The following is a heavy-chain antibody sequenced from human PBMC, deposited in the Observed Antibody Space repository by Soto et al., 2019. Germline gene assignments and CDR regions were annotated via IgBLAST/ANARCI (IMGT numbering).Heavy chain of an antibody. Sequence: ASVKVSCKASGYTFTSYYMHWVRQAPGQGLEWMGGIIPIFGTANYAQKFQGRVTITADKSTSTAYMELSSLRSEDTAVYYCARDKSPILTGYYMHCYFECWGQGTLVTVSS. V-gene: IGHV1-69*06. J-gene: IGHJ4*02. CDR2: IIPIFGTA. D-gene: IGHD3-9*01. CDR1: GYTFTSYY. CDR3: ARDKSPILTGYYMHCYFEC.